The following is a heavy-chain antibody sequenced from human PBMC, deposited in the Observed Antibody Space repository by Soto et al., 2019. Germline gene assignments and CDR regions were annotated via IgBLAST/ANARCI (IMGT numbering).Heavy chain of an antibody. V-gene: IGHV3-15*06. Sequence: EVQLVESGGGLVEPGGSLRLSCAASGFTFSNAWMDWVLQAPGKGLQLVGRIRTKAEGETTIYAANVEGRFTISREDSKNTLYLQMNSLKTDDTAVYYCTSNYNFEYWGRGTLVTVSS. CDR3: TSNYNFEY. D-gene: IGHD1-7*01. CDR2: IRTKAEGETT. CDR1: GFTFSNAW. J-gene: IGHJ4*02.